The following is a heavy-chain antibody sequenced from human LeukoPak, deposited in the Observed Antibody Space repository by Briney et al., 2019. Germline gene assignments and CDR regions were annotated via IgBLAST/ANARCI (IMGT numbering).Heavy chain of an antibody. J-gene: IGHJ4*02. CDR3: ARVLYDNVWGGSDY. CDR1: GFTFSSYS. D-gene: IGHD3-16*01. V-gene: IGHV3-21*05. Sequence: TAGGSLRLSCAASGFTFSSYSMNWVRQAPGKGLEWVSYISTSSSYIYYADSVKGRFTISRDNAKNSLYLQMNSLRAEDTAVYYCARVLYDNVWGGSDYWGQGTLVTVSS. CDR2: ISTSSSYI.